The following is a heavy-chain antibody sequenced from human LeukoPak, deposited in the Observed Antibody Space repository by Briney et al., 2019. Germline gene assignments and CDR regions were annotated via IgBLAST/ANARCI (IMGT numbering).Heavy chain of an antibody. CDR2: ISGSGGST. Sequence: GGSLRLSCAASGFTFSNAWMSWVRQAPGKGLEWVSAISGSGGSTYYADSVKGRFTISRDNSKNTLYLQMNSLRAEDTAVYYCRLLPRDYWGQGTLVTVSS. J-gene: IGHJ4*02. V-gene: IGHV3-23*01. CDR1: GFTFSNAW. CDR3: RLLPRDY.